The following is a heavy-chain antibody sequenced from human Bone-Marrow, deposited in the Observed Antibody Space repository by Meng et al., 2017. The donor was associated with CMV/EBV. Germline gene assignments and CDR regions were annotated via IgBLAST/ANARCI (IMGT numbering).Heavy chain of an antibody. Sequence: SVKVSCKASGGTFSSSAISWVRQAPGPGLEWMGGIIPILEITHYAQKFQGRLTITADKSTGTAYMDLNSLTSDDTAFYYCARDLGSTSGYWGQGTMVTVSS. CDR2: IIPILEIT. J-gene: IGHJ4*02. CDR3: ARDLGSTSGY. V-gene: IGHV1-69*10. D-gene: IGHD1-1*01. CDR1: GGTFSSSA.